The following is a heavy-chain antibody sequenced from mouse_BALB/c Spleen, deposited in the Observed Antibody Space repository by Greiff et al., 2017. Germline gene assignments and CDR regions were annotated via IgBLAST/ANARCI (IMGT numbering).Heavy chain of an antibody. CDR3: AHLLYFDV. CDR2: IYPGGGYT. V-gene: IGHV1-63*02. J-gene: IGHJ1*01. CDR1: GYTFPNYW. Sequence: VQLQESGAELVRPGTSVKISCKASGYTFPNYWLGWVKQRPGQGLGWIGDIYPGGGYTNYNEKFKGKATLTADTSSSTAYMQLSSLTSEASAVDFCAHLLYFDVWGAGTTVTVSS.